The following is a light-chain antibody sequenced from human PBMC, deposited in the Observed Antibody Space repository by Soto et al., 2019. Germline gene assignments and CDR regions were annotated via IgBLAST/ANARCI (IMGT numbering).Light chain of an antibody. CDR3: SSSTNTNTLVI. CDR2: EGT. CDR1: SSDIGRYKF. J-gene: IGLJ2*01. Sequence: QSALTQPASVSGSPGQSVTISCTGTSSDIGRYKFVSWFQQHPGKAPKLLIFEGTNRPSGVSNRFSGSKSGNTASLTISGLQAEDEAIYFCSSSTNTNTLVIFGGGIKVTVL. V-gene: IGLV2-14*01.